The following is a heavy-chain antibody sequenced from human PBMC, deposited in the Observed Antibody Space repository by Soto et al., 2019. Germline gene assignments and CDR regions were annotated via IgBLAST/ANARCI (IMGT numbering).Heavy chain of an antibody. CDR2: ISDDGKIT. J-gene: IGHJ5*02. CDR1: GFVFKMYY. CDR3: AKDQRTLYSYGDNWFDP. V-gene: IGHV3-74*01. Sequence: PGGSLRLSCEASGFVFKMYYMHWVRQVPGKGPEWVSRISDDGKITTYADSVKDRFTISRDNSKNTLYLQMNSLRAEDTAVYYCAKDQRTLYSYGDNWFDPWGQGTLVTVSS. D-gene: IGHD5-18*01.